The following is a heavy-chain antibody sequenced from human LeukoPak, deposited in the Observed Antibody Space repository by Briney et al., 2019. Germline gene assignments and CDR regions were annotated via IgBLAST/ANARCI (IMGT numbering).Heavy chain of an antibody. V-gene: IGHV3-30*18. Sequence: GSLRLSCAASGFTFTTFGIHWVRQAPGKGLEWVAAISPDGKIEYYTDSVKGRFTVSRDNSKNMIYPQMNSLRGEDSAVYSCAKINNDDDYWGQGALVTVSS. CDR3: AKINNDDDY. CDR1: GFTFTTFG. D-gene: IGHD1/OR15-1a*01. J-gene: IGHJ4*02. CDR2: ISPDGKIE.